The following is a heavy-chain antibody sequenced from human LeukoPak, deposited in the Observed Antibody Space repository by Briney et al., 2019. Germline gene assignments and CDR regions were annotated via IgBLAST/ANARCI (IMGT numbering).Heavy chain of an antibody. D-gene: IGHD1-26*01. J-gene: IGHJ6*02. CDR3: GRDSEGGGMDV. V-gene: IGHV3-33*01. CDR1: GFTFSSYG. CDR2: IWYDGSNK. Sequence: GGSLRLSCAASGFTFSSYGMHWVRQAPGKGLEWVAVIWYDGSNKYYADSVKGRFTISRDNSKNTLYLQMNSLRAEDTAVYYCGRDSEGGGMDVWGQGTTVTVSS.